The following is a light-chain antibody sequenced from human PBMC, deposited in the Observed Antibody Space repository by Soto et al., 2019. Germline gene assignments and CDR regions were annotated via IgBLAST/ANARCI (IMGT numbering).Light chain of an antibody. CDR1: QSITSSF. CDR2: GAS. CDR3: QQYENSPIT. Sequence: EIVLTQSPGILSLSPGERASLSCGASQSITSSFLAWYQQKPGQAPRLPIYGASSRATGIPDRFSGTGSETDFTLTINRLEPEDFAVYYCQQYENSPITFGQGTRVEIK. J-gene: IGKJ5*01. V-gene: IGKV3-20*01.